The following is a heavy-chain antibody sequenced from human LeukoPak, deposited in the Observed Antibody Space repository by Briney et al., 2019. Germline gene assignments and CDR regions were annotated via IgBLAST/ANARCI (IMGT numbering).Heavy chain of an antibody. CDR3: ARDRRIAARPRPRELGWFDP. CDR2: FDPEDGET. D-gene: IGHD6-6*01. V-gene: IGHV1-24*01. J-gene: IGHJ5*02. CDR1: GYTLTELS. Sequence: EASVKVSCKVSGYTLTELSMHWVRQAPGKGLEWMGGFDPEDGETIYAQKFQGRVTMTRDTSISTAYMELSRLRSDDTAVYYCARDRRIAARPRPRELGWFDPWGQGTLVTVSS.